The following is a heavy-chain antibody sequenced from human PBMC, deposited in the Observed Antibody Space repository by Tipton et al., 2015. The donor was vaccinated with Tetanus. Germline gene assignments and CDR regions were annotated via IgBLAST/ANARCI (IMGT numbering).Heavy chain of an antibody. CDR2: VSSSGNS. V-gene: IGHV4-4*07. CDR1: GGSVSSYY. D-gene: IGHD2-8*02. CDR3: ARVLRYSTRGGWDDAFDI. Sequence: TLSLTCTVSGGSVSSYYWTWFRQPPGKRLEWIGFVSSSGNSNYNPSLKSRVTMSMDTSKKQFSLKLNSVTVADTALYFCARVLRYSTRGGWDDAFDIWGQGTMVTVSS. J-gene: IGHJ3*02.